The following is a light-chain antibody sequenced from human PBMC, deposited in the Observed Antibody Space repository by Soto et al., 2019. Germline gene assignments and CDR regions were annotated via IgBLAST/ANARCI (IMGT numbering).Light chain of an antibody. J-gene: IGLJ2*01. Sequence: QSVLTQPPSVSGAPGQRVTNSSTGSSSNIGAGYDVHWYQQLPGAAPKLLMYGNINRPSGVPDRFSGSKSGTSASLAITGLQAEDEADYYCQSYDSSLSGRVFGGGTKLTVL. CDR2: GNI. CDR3: QSYDSSLSGRV. V-gene: IGLV1-40*01. CDR1: SSNIGAGYD.